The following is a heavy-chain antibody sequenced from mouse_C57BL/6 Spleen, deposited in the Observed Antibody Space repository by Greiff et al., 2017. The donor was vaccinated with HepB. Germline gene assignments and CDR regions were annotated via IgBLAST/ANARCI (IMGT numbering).Heavy chain of an antibody. J-gene: IGHJ2*01. V-gene: IGHV3-1*01. CDR1: GYSITSGYD. Sequence: EVQLKESGPGMVKPSQSLSLTCTVTGYSITSGYDWHWIRHFPGNKLEWMGYISYSGSTNYNPSLKSRISITHDTSKNHFFLKLNSVTTEDTATYYCARARTGTFDYWGQGTTLTVSS. CDR3: ARARTGTFDY. CDR2: ISYSGST. D-gene: IGHD4-1*01.